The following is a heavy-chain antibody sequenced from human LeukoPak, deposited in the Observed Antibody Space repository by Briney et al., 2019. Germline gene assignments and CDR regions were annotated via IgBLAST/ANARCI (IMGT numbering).Heavy chain of an antibody. D-gene: IGHD2/OR15-2a*01. CDR2: IHYSGST. CDR1: GDSISSGDHY. Sequence: PSETLSLTCTVSGDSISSGDHYWSWIRQPPGKGLEWIGYIHYSGSTYYNPSLKSRLIMSVDMSKNQFSLSLNSLTAADSAVYYCPRAAAKKNSWYFSDYGGKEPLVTVSS. J-gene: IGHJ4*02. CDR3: PRAAAKKNSWYFSDY. V-gene: IGHV4-30-4*01.